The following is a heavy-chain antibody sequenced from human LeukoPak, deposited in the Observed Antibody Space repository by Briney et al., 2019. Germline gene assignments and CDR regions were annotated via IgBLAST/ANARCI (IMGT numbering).Heavy chain of an antibody. CDR2: INHSGST. CDR3: ATPTTHYYYYGMDV. D-gene: IGHD4-11*01. CDR1: GGSFSGYY. V-gene: IGHV4-34*01. J-gene: IGHJ6*04. Sequence: SETLSLTCAVYGGSFSGYYWSWIRQPPGKGLEWIGEINHSGSTNYNPSLKSRVTISVDTSKNQFSLKLSSVTAADTAAYYCATPTTHYYYYGMDVWGKGTTVTVSS.